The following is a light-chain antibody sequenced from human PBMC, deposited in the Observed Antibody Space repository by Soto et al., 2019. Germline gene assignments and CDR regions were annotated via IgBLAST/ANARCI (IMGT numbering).Light chain of an antibody. CDR2: AAS. CDR3: QQSYSTPIT. CDR1: QSISSY. Sequence: DIQMTQSPSTLSGSVGGRVSITCRTSQSISSYLNWYQQEPGKAPKFLIYAASSLQSGVPSRFSGSGSGTDFTLTISSLQPEDFATYYCQQSYSTPITFGQGTRLEIK. V-gene: IGKV1-39*01. J-gene: IGKJ5*01.